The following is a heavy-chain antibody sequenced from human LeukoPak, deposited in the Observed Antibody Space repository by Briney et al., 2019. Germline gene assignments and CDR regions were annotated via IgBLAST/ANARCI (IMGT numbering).Heavy chain of an antibody. CDR2: IYTTGST. D-gene: IGHD2-21*02. CDR3: ARHDLEGYGGGDPSPAHDAFDI. J-gene: IGHJ3*02. CDR1: GASISGGSYY. Sequence: PSETLSLTCTVSGASISGGSYYWSWIRQPAGKGLDWIGRIYTTGSTNYNPSLKSRVTISVDTSKNQFSLKLSSVTAADTAVYYCARHDLEGYGGGDPSPAHDAFDIWGQGTMVTVSS. V-gene: IGHV4-61*02.